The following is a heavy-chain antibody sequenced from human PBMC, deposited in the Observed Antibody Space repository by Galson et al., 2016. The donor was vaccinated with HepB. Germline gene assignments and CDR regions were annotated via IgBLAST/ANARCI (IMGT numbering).Heavy chain of an antibody. CDR3: TRARRKWNAIKDLGY. Sequence: SLRLSCAASGFTFSDFSLHWVRQAPGKGLEWVAVTSYDGTNKYYADSVKGRFTISRDNSKNTLYLQMNSLRDEDTAVYYCTRARRKWNAIKDLGYWGQGTLVTVSS. CDR2: TSYDGTNK. D-gene: IGHD1-1*01. J-gene: IGHJ4*02. V-gene: IGHV3-30-3*01. CDR1: GFTFSDFS.